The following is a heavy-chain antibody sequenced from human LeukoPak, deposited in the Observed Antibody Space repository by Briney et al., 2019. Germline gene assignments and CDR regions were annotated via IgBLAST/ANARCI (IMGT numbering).Heavy chain of an antibody. D-gene: IGHD3-10*01. V-gene: IGHV3-21*01. CDR2: ISSSSSYI. J-gene: IGHJ5*02. Sequence: GGSLRLSCAASGFTFSSYSMNWVRQAPGKGLEWVSSISSSSSYIYYADSVKGRFTISRDNAKNSLYLQMNSLRAEDTAVYYCAKGSNYYGSGGYDWFDPWGQGTLVTVSS. CDR1: GFTFSSYS. CDR3: AKGSNYYGSGGYDWFDP.